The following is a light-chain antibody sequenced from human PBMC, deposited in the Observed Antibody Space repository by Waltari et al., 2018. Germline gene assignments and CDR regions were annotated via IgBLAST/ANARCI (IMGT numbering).Light chain of an antibody. CDR2: AAS. CDR1: QDISRW. V-gene: IGKV1-12*01. CDR3: QQATSLPLT. J-gene: IGKJ4*01. Sequence: DIQMTQSPPSVSASVGDSVTISCRASQDISRWLAWYQQKPGKAPKLLSYAASSLQSGVPSRFSGSGSGTDFTLTISDLQSEDFATYYCQQATSLPLTFGGGTRVEIK.